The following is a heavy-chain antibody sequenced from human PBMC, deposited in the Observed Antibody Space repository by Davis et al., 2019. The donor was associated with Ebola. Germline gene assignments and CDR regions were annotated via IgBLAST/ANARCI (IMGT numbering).Heavy chain of an antibody. Sequence: PGGSLRLSCAASGFTFSAYWMSWVRQAPGKGLEWVASVKQDGSEKYYMDSVKGRFTVSRDNAKNSLYLQMNTLRAEDTAVYYCARRYYGSGTYYKDYWGQGTLVTVSS. V-gene: IGHV3-7*01. CDR1: GFTFSAYW. CDR3: ARRYYGSGTYYKDY. D-gene: IGHD3-10*01. CDR2: VKQDGSEK. J-gene: IGHJ4*02.